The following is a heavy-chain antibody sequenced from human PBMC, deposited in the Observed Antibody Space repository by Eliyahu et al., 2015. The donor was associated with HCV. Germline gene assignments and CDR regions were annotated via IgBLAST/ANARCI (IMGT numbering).Heavy chain of an antibody. CDR3: ARDSHIVVVPAAGEPPLTGTNYYYYGMDV. Sequence: SGFTFSSYWMSWVRQAPGXGLEWVANIKQDGSEKYYVDSVKGRFTISRDNAKNSLYLQMNSLRAEDTAVYYCARDSHIVVVPAAGEPPLTGTNYYYYGMDVWGQGTTVTVSS. V-gene: IGHV3-7*01. CDR1: GFTFSSYW. CDR2: IKQDGSEK. J-gene: IGHJ6*02. D-gene: IGHD2-2*01.